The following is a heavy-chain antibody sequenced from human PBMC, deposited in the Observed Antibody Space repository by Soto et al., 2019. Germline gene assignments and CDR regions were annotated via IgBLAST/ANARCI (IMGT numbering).Heavy chain of an antibody. CDR2: ISAAGDP. J-gene: IGHJ6*02. V-gene: IGHV3-13*05. CDR1: GFTFRNYD. Sequence: EVQLVESGGGLVQPGGSLRLSCEASGFTFRNYDMHWVRQGTGKGLEWVSGISAAGDPDYADSVEGRFTISRENAQNSFFLQMNSLRICDTTVYYCARTDRDFYGLDVWGQGTTVIASS. CDR3: ARTDRDFYGLDV.